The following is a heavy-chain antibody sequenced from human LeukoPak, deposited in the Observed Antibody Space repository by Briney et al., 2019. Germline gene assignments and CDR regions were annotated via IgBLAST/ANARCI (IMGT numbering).Heavy chain of an antibody. CDR3: ATDVPSPLAQIDY. D-gene: IGHD1-14*01. CDR2: IRAGGTT. CDR1: GFTFNNAW. Sequence: GGSLRLSCAASGFTFNNAWMSWVRQAPGKGLEWVARIRAGGTTDYAAPVKGRFTISRDDSMNTLYLQMDSLKTGDTAVYYCATDVPSPLAQIDYWGQETPVTVSS. J-gene: IGHJ4*02. V-gene: IGHV3-15*01.